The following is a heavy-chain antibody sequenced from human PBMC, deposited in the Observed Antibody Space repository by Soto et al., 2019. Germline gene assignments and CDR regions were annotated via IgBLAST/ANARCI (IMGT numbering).Heavy chain of an antibody. V-gene: IGHV4-39*01. J-gene: IGHJ4*02. Sequence: PETFCHRYTVSGGIMSPSRYLVCWLRHPTGKGQECIRSIYYSGSTYYNPSLKSRVTLSVDTSRNQFSLKLSSVTAADTAVYYCARQSRDGYNYRPYYFDYWGQGTLVTVS. D-gene: IGHD5-12*01. CDR3: ARQSRDGYNYRPYYFDY. CDR1: GGIMSPSRYL. CDR2: IYYSGST.